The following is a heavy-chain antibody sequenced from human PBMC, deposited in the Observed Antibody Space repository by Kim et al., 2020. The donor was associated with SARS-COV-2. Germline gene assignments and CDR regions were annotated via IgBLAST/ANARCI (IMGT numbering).Heavy chain of an antibody. V-gene: IGHV3-53*01. Sequence: DSVKGRLAISRDNSKNTLYLQMNSMRAEDTAVYYCARGLLWFGEYYYGMDVWGQGTTVTVSS. J-gene: IGHJ6*02. CDR3: ARGLLWFGEYYYGMDV. D-gene: IGHD3-10*01.